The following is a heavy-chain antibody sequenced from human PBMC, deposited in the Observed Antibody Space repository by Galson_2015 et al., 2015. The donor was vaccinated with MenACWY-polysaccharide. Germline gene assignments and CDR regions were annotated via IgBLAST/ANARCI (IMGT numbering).Heavy chain of an antibody. Sequence: SLRLSCAASGSRFSHSGMHWVRQAPGKGLEWVAVIQYDGSKIVYADSVKGRFTISRDNSKNTLFLEMNSLGAEDTADYYCAREGSRIVFHAFDTWGQGTMVTVSS. CDR3: AREGSRIVFHAFDT. CDR2: IQYDGSKI. CDR1: GSRFSHSG. V-gene: IGHV3-33*08. D-gene: IGHD6-13*01. J-gene: IGHJ3*02.